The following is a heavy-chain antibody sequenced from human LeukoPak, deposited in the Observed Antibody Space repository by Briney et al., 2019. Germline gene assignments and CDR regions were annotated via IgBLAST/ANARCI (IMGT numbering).Heavy chain of an antibody. V-gene: IGHV3-7*01. D-gene: IGHD3-22*01. CDR3: ARHVVAVGFDY. CDR1: GFTFSSYW. CDR2: IDPDGSHQ. J-gene: IGHJ4*02. Sequence: GVLRLSCVASGFTFSSYWATWVRQAPGKGLEWVANIDPDGSHQYYVDSVKGRFTISKDNAKNSLYLQMNSLRAEDTAVYYCARHVVAVGFDYWGQGTLVTVSS.